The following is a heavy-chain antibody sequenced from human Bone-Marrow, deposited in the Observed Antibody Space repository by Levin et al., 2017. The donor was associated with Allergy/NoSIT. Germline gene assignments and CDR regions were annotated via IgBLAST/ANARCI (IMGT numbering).Heavy chain of an antibody. Sequence: GSLRLSCTVSGGSISSFYWSWIRQPPGKGLEWIGYVYKSGGTNSNPSLKSRLTISIDTSKNQFSLKLRSVTAADTAIYYCARDGSSGWRWFDPWGQGTLVTVSS. CDR3: ARDGSSGWRWFDP. CDR2: VYKSGGT. J-gene: IGHJ5*02. CDR1: GGSISSFY. V-gene: IGHV4-59*01. D-gene: IGHD6-19*01.